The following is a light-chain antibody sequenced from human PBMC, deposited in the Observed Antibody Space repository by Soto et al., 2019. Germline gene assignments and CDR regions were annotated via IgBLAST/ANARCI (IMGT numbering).Light chain of an antibody. V-gene: IGKV3-20*01. J-gene: IGKJ1*01. CDR3: QQYGSSRT. Sequence: EIVLTQSPGTLSLSQGERATLSCRASQSVSSSYLAWYQQKPGQAPRLLIYGASSRATGIPDRFSGSGSGTDFTLTINRLEPEDFAVYYCQQYGSSRTFGQGTKVEIK. CDR1: QSVSSSY. CDR2: GAS.